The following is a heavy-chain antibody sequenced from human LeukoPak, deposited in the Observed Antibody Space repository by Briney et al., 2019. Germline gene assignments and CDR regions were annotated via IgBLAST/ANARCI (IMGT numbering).Heavy chain of an antibody. V-gene: IGHV4-34*01. CDR2: INHSGST. J-gene: IGHJ1*01. Sequence: PSETLSLTGAVYGGSFSGYCWSWIRQPPGKGLEWMGEINHSGSTNYNPSLKSRVTISVDTSKNQFSLKLSSVTAADTAVYYCARGRIVGVRAFQHWGQGTLVTVSS. CDR3: ARGRIVGVRAFQH. D-gene: IGHD1-26*01. CDR1: GGSFSGYC.